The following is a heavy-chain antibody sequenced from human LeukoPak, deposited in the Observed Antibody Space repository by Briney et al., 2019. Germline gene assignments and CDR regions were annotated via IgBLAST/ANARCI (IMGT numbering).Heavy chain of an antibody. Sequence: GGSVRLSCAASGFTFSSYAMLWVRQAPGKGREWVAVISYDGSNEYYADSVKGRFPISRDNSKNTLYLQMNSLSAEDTAVYYCARDLYCSSTSCQDLDDYWGQGTLVTVSS. J-gene: IGHJ4*02. CDR2: ISYDGSNE. V-gene: IGHV3-30-3*01. CDR3: ARDLYCSSTSCQDLDDY. CDR1: GFTFSSYA. D-gene: IGHD2-2*01.